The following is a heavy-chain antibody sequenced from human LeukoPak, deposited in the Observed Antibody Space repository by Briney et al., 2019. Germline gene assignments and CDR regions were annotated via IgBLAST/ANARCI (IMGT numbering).Heavy chain of an antibody. V-gene: IGHV4-59*12. J-gene: IGHJ6*03. CDR2: IYYSGST. Sequence: SETLSLTCTVSGGSISSYYWSWIRQPPGKGLEWIGYIYYSGSTNYNPSLKSRVTISVDTSKIQFSLKLSSVTAADTAVYYCARFYHYYYYMDVWGKGTTVTVSS. CDR1: GGSISSYY. CDR3: ARFYHYYYYMDV.